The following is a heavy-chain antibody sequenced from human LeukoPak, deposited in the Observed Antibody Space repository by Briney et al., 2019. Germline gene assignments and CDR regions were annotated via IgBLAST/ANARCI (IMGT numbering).Heavy chain of an antibody. D-gene: IGHD3-10*01. V-gene: IGHV1-8*01. CDR3: TRGRLWFRETE. CDR2: MNPNSGNT. Sequence: GASVKVSCKASGYTFTSYDINWVRQATGQGLEWMGWMNPNSGNTDYAQRFQGRVIMTRNTSISTAYMELSSLRSEDTAVYYCTRGRLWFRETEWGQGTPVTVSS. CDR1: GYTFTSYD. J-gene: IGHJ4*02.